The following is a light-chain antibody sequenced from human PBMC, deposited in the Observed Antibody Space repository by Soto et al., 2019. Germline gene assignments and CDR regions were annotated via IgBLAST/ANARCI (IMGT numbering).Light chain of an antibody. CDR3: SSYVGSNNLV. CDR2: EVS. CDR1: SGGSITSGY. Sequence: LTQPHSVSESPGKTVTISCTRSGGSITSGYVQWYQQRPGSAPKLMIYEVSKRPSGVPDRFSGSKSGNTASLTVSGLQAEDEADYYCSSYVGSNNLVFGEGTKLTVL. V-gene: IGLV2-8*01. J-gene: IGLJ2*01.